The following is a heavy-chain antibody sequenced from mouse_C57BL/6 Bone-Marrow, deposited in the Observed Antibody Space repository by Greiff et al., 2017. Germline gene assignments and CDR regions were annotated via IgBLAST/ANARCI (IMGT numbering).Heavy chain of an antibody. V-gene: IGHV14-4*01. CDR2: IDPENGDT. CDR3: TGYYSNYVFAY. CDR1: GFNIKDDY. D-gene: IGHD2-5*01. Sequence: EVQLQQSGAELVRPGASVKLSCTASGFNIKDDYMHWVKQRPEQGLEWIGWIDPENGDTEYASKFQGKATITADTSSKTAYLQLSSLTSEDTAVYYCTGYYSNYVFAYWGQGTLVTVSA. J-gene: IGHJ3*01.